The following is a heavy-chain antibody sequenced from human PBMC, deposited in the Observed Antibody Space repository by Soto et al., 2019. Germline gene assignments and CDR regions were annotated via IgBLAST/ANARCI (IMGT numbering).Heavy chain of an antibody. D-gene: IGHD2-2*01. Sequence: GGSLRLSCAASGFTVSSNYMSWVRQAPGKGLEWVSVIYSGGSTYYADSVKGRFTISRDNSKNTLYLQMNSLRAEDTAVYYCASTAPSDFTDIVVVPAASSLDPGSDVWGKGTTVTVSS. J-gene: IGHJ6*04. CDR1: GFTVSSNY. CDR2: IYSGGST. V-gene: IGHV3-66*01. CDR3: ASTAPSDFTDIVVVPAASSLDPGSDV.